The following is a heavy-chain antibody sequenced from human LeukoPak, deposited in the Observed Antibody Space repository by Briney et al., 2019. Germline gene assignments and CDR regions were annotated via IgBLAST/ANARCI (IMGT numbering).Heavy chain of an antibody. J-gene: IGHJ4*02. Sequence: GGSLRLSCAASGFTFSGHWMSWVRQAPGKGLEWVANINQGGSDKYYVDSVKGRFTISRDNANNSLYLQMNSLRGEDTAVYYCTRDRSRAEDDWGQGTLVAVSS. CDR2: INQGGSDK. D-gene: IGHD1-14*01. V-gene: IGHV3-7*01. CDR3: TRDRSRAEDD. CDR1: GFTFSGHW.